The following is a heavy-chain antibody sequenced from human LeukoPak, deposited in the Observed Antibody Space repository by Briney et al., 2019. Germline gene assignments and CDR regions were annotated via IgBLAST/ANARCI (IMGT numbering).Heavy chain of an antibody. CDR1: GGSFSGYY. V-gene: IGHV4-34*01. D-gene: IGHD6-19*01. CDR3: ARGGVAVAGSYNWFDP. CDR2: INHSGST. J-gene: IGHJ5*02. Sequence: SETLSLTCAVYGGSFSGYYWSWIHQPPGKGLEWIGEINHSGSTNYNPSLKSRVTISVDTSKNQFSLKLSSVTTADTAVYYCARGGVAVAGSYNWFDPWGQGTLVTVSS.